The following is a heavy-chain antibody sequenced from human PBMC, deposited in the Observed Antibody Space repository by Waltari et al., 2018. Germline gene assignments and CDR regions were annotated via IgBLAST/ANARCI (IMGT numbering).Heavy chain of an antibody. V-gene: IGHV4-34*02. D-gene: IGHD6-19*01. J-gene: IGHJ4*02. CDR2: VTLSGNT. CDR3: ARSVAGVGMEY. CDR1: GGSLSGFH. Sequence: QVQLQQWGAGLLKPSETLSLSCDVSGGSLSGFHWTWIRQTPGKGLEWIGDVTLSGNTNSNPSLKGRITVSLDTSRRQLSLRVTAMTAADTGVYFCARSVAGVGMEYWGQGTPVTVSS.